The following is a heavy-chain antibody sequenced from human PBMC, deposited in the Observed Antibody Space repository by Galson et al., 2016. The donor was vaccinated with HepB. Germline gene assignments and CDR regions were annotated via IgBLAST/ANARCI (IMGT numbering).Heavy chain of an antibody. V-gene: IGHV4-4*07. CDR3: ARTRKYYDFWSSDWENDAFDI. Sequence: SETLSLTCTVSGGSISTYYWSWIRQPAGKGLEWIGRIYSSGTTNYNPSLKSRVTMSVEMSKNQFSLKLSAVTAADTAIYYCARTRKYYDFWSSDWENDAFDIWGQGTMVTVSS. J-gene: IGHJ3*02. D-gene: IGHD3-3*01. CDR1: GGSISTYY. CDR2: IYSSGTT.